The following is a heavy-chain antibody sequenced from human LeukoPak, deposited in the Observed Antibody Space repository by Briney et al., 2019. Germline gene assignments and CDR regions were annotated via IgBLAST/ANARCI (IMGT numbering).Heavy chain of an antibody. CDR1: GFTFSSYS. CDR2: ISSSSSTI. V-gene: IGHV3-48*02. CDR3: ARDLGSSSGY. Sequence: GGSLRLSCATSGFTFSSYSMNWVRQAPGKGLEWVSYISSSSSTIYYADSVKGRFTISRDNAKNSLYLRMNSLRDEDTAVYYCARDLGSSSGYWGQGTLVTVSS. D-gene: IGHD6-6*01. J-gene: IGHJ4*02.